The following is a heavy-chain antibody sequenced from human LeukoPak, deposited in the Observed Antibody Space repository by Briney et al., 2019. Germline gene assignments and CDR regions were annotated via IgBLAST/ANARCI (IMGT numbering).Heavy chain of an antibody. CDR3: ARGSYCSGGSCYSDFDY. V-gene: IGHV1-69*10. CDR1: GGTFSSYA. J-gene: IGHJ4*02. CDR2: IIPILGTA. D-gene: IGHD2-15*01. Sequence: GASVKVSCKASGGTFSSYAISWVRQAPGQGLEWMGGIIPILGTANYAQKFQGRVTITADKSTSTAYMELSSLRSEDTAVYYCARGSYCSGGSCYSDFDYWGQGTLVTVSS.